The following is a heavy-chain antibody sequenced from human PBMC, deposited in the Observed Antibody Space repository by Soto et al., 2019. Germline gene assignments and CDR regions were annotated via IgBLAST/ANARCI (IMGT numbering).Heavy chain of an antibody. D-gene: IGHD3-10*01. CDR1: GFTFTTLG. V-gene: IGHV3-30*03. CDR3: ARDPNSAAWFRESLDS. Sequence: QVQLVESGGGVVQPGRSLRLSCAASGFTFTTLGMHWVRQAPGKGLEWVALISYDGNTKYYADSVKGRFTISRDNAKNTVYLQMNSLRPEDTAVYYCARDPNSAAWFRESLDSWGQGTLVTVSS. CDR2: ISYDGNTK. J-gene: IGHJ4*02.